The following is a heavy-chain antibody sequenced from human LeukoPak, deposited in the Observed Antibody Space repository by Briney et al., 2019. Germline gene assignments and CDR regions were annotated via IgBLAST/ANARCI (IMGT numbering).Heavy chain of an antibody. V-gene: IGHV1-69*13. J-gene: IGHJ6*03. Sequence: GASVKVSCKASGGTFSSYTISWVRQAPGQGLEWMGGVIPIFGTANYAQKFQGRVTITADESTSTAYMELSSLRSEDTAVYYCARGLGYYYMDVWGKGTTVTVSS. CDR1: GGTFSSYT. CDR3: ARGLGYYYMDV. CDR2: VIPIFGTA.